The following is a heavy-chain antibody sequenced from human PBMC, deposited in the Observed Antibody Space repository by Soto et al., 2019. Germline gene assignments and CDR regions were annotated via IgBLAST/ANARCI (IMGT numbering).Heavy chain of an antibody. J-gene: IGHJ3*01. Sequence: EVQLVESGGGLVQPGGSLRLSCAASGFSVGDNYMKWVRQAPGKGLEWVSLIYSGGSTFYADSVKGRFTISRDNSKNTLFLQMKNLRVDDTAVYYCARDRGYRWGQGTMVTVSA. CDR3: ARDRGYR. D-gene: IGHD5-12*01. CDR2: IYSGGST. CDR1: GFSVGDNY. V-gene: IGHV3-66*01.